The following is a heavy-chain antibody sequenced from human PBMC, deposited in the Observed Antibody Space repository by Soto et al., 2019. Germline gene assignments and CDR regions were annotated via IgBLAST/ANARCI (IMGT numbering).Heavy chain of an antibody. CDR1: GGTFSSYT. D-gene: IGHD4-17*01. V-gene: IGHV1-69*02. J-gene: IGHJ4*02. Sequence: QVQLVQSGAEVKKPGSSVKVSCKASGGTFSSYTISWVRQAPGQGLEWMGRIIPILGIANYAQKFQGRVTITADKSTSTAYMELSSLRSEDTAVYYYASFRGNDYGDYSSSYWGQGTLVTVSS. CDR3: ASFRGNDYGDYSSSY. CDR2: IIPILGIA.